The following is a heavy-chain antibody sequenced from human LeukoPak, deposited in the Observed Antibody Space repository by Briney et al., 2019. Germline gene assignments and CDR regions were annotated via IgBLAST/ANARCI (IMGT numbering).Heavy chain of an antibody. CDR3: ARGRPKRSYGDYGRDFDY. CDR2: ISYDGSNK. J-gene: IGHJ4*02. CDR1: GFTFSSYA. V-gene: IGHV3-30-3*01. Sequence: GGSLRLSCAAAGFTFSSYAMHWGRQAPGKGLEWVAVISYDGSNKYYADSVKGRFTISRDNSKNTLYLQMNSLRAEDTAVYYCARGRPKRSYGDYGRDFDYWGQGTLVTVSS. D-gene: IGHD4-17*01.